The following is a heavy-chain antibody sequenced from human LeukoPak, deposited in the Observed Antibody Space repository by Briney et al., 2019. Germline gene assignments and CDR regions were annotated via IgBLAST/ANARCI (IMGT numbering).Heavy chain of an antibody. CDR1: GFTFSSYS. D-gene: IGHD3-22*01. CDR3: ARGGYYYDSSGYLIDY. Sequence: GGSLRLSCAASGFTFSSYSMNWVRQAPGKGLEWVSSISSSSSYIYYADSVKGRFTISRDNSKNTLYLQMNSLRAEDTAVYYCARGGYYYDSSGYLIDYWGQGTLVTVSS. V-gene: IGHV3-21*01. CDR2: ISSSSSYI. J-gene: IGHJ4*02.